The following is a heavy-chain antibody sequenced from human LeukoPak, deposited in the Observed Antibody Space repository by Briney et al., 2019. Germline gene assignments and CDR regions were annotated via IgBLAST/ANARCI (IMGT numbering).Heavy chain of an antibody. Sequence: GESLKISCKGSGYSFTSYWIGWVRQMPGKGLKWMGIIYPGDSDARYSPSFQGQVTISADKSISTAYLQWSSLKASDTAMYYCARLINYGSGAPGYYYMDVWGKGTTVTISS. CDR3: ARLINYGSGAPGYYYMDV. CDR2: IYPGDSDA. J-gene: IGHJ6*03. D-gene: IGHD3-10*01. CDR1: GYSFTSYW. V-gene: IGHV5-51*01.